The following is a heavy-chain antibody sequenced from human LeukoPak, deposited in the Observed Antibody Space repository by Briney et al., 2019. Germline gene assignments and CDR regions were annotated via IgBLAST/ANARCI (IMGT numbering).Heavy chain of an antibody. J-gene: IGHJ4*02. CDR2: IYTSGST. Sequence: SETLSLTCTVSGGSISSYYWTWIRQPAAKGLEWIGRIYTSGSTNYNPSLKSRVTMSVGTSKNQFSLRLSSVTAADTAVYYCARGLYSGSYGRGYYFDYWGQGTLVTVSS. CDR1: GGSISSYY. D-gene: IGHD1-26*01. V-gene: IGHV4-4*07. CDR3: ARGLYSGSYGRGYYFDY.